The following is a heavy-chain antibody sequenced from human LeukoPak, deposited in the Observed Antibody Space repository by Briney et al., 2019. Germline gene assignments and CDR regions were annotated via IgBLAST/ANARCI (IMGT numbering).Heavy chain of an antibody. CDR2: ISGSGGST. V-gene: IGHV3-23*01. J-gene: IGHJ4*02. Sequence: PGGSLRLSCAASRFTFSSYAMSWVRQAPGRGLEWVSAISGSGGSTYYADSVKGRFTISRDNSKNTLYLQMNSLRAEDTAVYYCAKDVDIVATTFDYWGQGTLVTVSS. CDR1: RFTFSSYA. CDR3: AKDVDIVATTFDY. D-gene: IGHD5-12*01.